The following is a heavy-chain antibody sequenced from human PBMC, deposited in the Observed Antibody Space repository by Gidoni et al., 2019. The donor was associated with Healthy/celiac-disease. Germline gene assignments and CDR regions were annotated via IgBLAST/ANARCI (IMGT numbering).Heavy chain of an antibody. Sequence: QVQLVQSGAEVKKPGSSVKVPCKASGGPFSSYALSWVRQAPGQGLEWMGRIIPILGIATYAQKFQGRVTITADKSTSTAYMELSSLRSEDTAVYYCARADEGASAFDIWGQGTMVTSLQ. V-gene: IGHV1-69*04. J-gene: IGHJ3*02. CDR2: IIPILGIA. D-gene: IGHD1-26*01. CDR1: GGPFSSYA. CDR3: ARADEGASAFDI.